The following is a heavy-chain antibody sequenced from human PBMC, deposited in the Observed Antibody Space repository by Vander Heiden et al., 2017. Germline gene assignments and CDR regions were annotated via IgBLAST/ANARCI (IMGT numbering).Heavy chain of an antibody. J-gene: IGHJ4*02. Sequence: QVQLVESGGGVVQPGRSLRLSCAASGFTFSSYGMHWVRQAPGKGLEWVAVIWYDGRKKDDADSVKGRFTISRDNSKNTLYMQMHSLRAEDTAVYYCARDNAYFDYWGQGTLVTVSS. CDR2: IWYDGRKK. CDR1: GFTFSSYG. CDR3: ARDNAYFDY. V-gene: IGHV3-33*01.